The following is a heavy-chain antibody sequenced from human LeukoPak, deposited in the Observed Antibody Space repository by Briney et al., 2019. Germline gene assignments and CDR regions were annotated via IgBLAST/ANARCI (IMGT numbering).Heavy chain of an antibody. Sequence: SVKVSCKASGGTFSSDAISWVRQAPGQGLEWMGGIIPIFGTANYAQNFQGRVTITTDESTSTAYMELSSLRSEDTAVYYCARTTSLEWSNMDVWGKGTTVTVSS. V-gene: IGHV1-69*05. CDR1: GGTFSSDA. CDR3: ARTTSLEWSNMDV. J-gene: IGHJ6*03. CDR2: IIPIFGTA. D-gene: IGHD3-3*01.